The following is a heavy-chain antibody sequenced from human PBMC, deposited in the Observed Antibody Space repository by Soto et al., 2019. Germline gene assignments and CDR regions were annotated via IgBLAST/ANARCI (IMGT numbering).Heavy chain of an antibody. J-gene: IGHJ3*01. CDR1: GFSFEEFA. CDR2: LGWNSAAI. D-gene: IGHD4-17*01. V-gene: IGHV3-9*01. Sequence: EVELVESGGDLVQPGGSLRLLCAASGFSFEEFAMHWVRQVPGKGLEWVSGLGWNSAAIGYADSVRGRFSIARDNAKNSLSLQMNSLRPEDTALYFCAKDKGDGAVTPTSGFDVWGQGTMVTVSS. CDR3: AKDKGDGAVTPTSGFDV.